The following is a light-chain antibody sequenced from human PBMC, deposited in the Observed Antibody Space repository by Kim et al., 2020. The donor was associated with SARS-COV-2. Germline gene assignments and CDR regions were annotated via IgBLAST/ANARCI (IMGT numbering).Light chain of an antibody. V-gene: IGLV2-14*04. Sequence: GQSITIVCTGTNSDVGGYNYVSWFQQRPGKAPKLMIYDVDQRPSGVSNRFSGSKSGNTASQTISGLQAEDEADYYCSSYTSNSTYVFGTGTKVTVL. CDR1: NSDVGGYNY. CDR3: SSYTSNSTYV. J-gene: IGLJ1*01. CDR2: DVD.